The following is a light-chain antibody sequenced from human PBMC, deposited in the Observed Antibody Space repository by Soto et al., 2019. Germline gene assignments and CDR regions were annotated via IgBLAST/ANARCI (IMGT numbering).Light chain of an antibody. CDR1: QSISNW. J-gene: IGKJ2*01. Sequence: DIQMTQSPYSVSASGGDRVTITCRASQSISNWLAWYQQKAGKVPKLLIYAASTLQSGVPSRFSGSQSGTDFTLTISSLQPEDFATYYCQQANSFPYTFGQGTNLEIK. CDR3: QQANSFPYT. V-gene: IGKV1-12*01. CDR2: AAS.